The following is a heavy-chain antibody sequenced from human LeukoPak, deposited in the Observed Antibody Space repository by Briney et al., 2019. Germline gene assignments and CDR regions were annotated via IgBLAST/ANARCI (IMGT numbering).Heavy chain of an antibody. CDR1: GFTFSSYS. J-gene: IGHJ4*02. CDR3: ARDHYDFWGYFDY. V-gene: IGHV3-21*01. CDR2: ISSSSSYI. Sequence: GGSLRLSCAASGFTFSSYSMNLVRQAPGKGLEWVSSISSSSSYIYYADSVKGRFTISRDNAKNSLYLQMNSLRAEDTAVYYCARDHYDFWGYFDYWGQGTLVTVSS. D-gene: IGHD3-3*01.